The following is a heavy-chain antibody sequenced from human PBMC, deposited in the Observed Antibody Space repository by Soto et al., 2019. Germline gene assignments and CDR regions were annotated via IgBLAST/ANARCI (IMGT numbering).Heavy chain of an antibody. CDR3: AKCDITPFYYYYGMDV. V-gene: IGHV1-69*13. Sequence: RASVKVSCKASGGSFSNYAISWVRQAPGQGLEWMGGIIPIFGTANYAQRFQGRVTITANESTSTAYMELSSLRSEDTAVYYCAKCDITPFYYYYGMDVWGQGTTVTVSS. J-gene: IGHJ6*02. CDR2: IIPIFGTA. CDR1: GGSFSNYA.